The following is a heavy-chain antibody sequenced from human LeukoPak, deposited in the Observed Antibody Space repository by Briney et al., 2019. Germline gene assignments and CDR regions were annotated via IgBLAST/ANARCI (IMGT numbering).Heavy chain of an antibody. V-gene: IGHV3-11*01. J-gene: IGHJ5*02. Sequence: GGSLRLSCAASGFTFNDYYMSWIRQAPGKGLEWLSYINIGGTNTHYADAVKGRFTISRDNAKKSPYLEMNNLRADDTAVYYCATDGAGFDTWGQGVLVTVSS. CDR1: GFTFNDYY. CDR3: ATDGAGFDT. CDR2: INIGGTNT.